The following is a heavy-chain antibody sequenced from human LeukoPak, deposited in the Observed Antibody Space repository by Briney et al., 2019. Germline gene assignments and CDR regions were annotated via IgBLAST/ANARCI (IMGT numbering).Heavy chain of an antibody. D-gene: IGHD6-19*01. CDR1: GGSFSGYY. CDR3: ASVVAVAGNDYFDY. Sequence: PSETLSLTCAVYGGSFSGYYWIWIRQSPVLRLEWIGEINHSVSTKYIPATKIRVTISANTSKNQFSLKLSSVTAADTAVYYCASVVAVAGNDYFDYWGQGTLVTVSS. J-gene: IGHJ4*02. V-gene: IGHV4-34*01. CDR2: INHSVST.